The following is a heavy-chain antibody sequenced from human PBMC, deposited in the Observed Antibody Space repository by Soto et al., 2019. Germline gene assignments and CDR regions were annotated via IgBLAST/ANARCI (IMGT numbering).Heavy chain of an antibody. CDR2: ISSSGSTI. D-gene: IGHD3-10*01. V-gene: IGHV3-48*03. J-gene: IGHJ6*02. CDR3: ARDGVTMVRGVIITPPYYYYGMDV. Sequence: GVSLRLSCAASGFTFSSYEMNWVRQAPGKGLEWVSYISSSGSTIYYADSVKGRFTISRDNAKNSLYLQMNSLRAEDTAVYYCARDGVTMVRGVIITPPYYYYGMDVWGQGTTVTVSS. CDR1: GFTFSSYE.